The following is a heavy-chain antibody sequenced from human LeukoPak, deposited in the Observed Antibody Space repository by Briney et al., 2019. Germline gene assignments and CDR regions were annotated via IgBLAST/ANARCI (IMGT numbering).Heavy chain of an antibody. Sequence: GESLKISCKGSGYMFTNYWIGWVRQVPGKGLEWMGLIYPGDSDTRYSPSFRGQVTISADKSISTAYLQWSSLKASDTAMYYCARHGGDYMYGSGYHSYYHMDVWGKGTMLTVSS. CDR3: ARHGGDYMYGSGYHSYYHMDV. J-gene: IGHJ6*03. V-gene: IGHV5-51*01. CDR2: IYPGDSDT. D-gene: IGHD3-10*01. CDR1: GYMFTNYW.